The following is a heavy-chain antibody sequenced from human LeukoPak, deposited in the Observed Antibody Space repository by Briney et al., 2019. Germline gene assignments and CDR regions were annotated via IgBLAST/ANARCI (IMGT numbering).Heavy chain of an antibody. D-gene: IGHD3-10*01. CDR1: GGSISSGGYY. CDR2: IYYSGST. V-gene: IGHV4-31*03. Sequence: PSETLSLTCTVSGGSISSGGYYWSWIRQHPGKGLEWIGYIYYSGSTYYNPSLKSRVTISVDTSKNQFSLKLSPVTAADTAVYYCARGSYGSGSYYKNDYWGQGTLVTVSS. J-gene: IGHJ4*02. CDR3: ARGSYGSGSYYKNDY.